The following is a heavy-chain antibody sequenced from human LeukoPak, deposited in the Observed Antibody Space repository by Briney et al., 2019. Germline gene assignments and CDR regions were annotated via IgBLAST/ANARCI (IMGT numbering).Heavy chain of an antibody. V-gene: IGHV4-61*02. Sequence: PSQTLTLTCTVSGVYVSTGSYYWAWIRQPAGKRLEWIGRAHRSAASNYNPSLKDRVIISMDLPNNQFSLRLTSVTAADTAKYYCARDFFRGYYSYLDVWGKGTTVIVSS. CDR3: ARDFFRGYYSYLDV. J-gene: IGHJ6*03. CDR2: AHRSAAS. CDR1: GVYVSTGSYY. D-gene: IGHD2/OR15-2a*01.